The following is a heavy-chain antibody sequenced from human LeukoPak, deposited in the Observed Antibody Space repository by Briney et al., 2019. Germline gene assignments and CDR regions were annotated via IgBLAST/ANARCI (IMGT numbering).Heavy chain of an antibody. CDR3: ARGLVRGYYGSGSYYKMYYFDY. J-gene: IGHJ4*02. CDR1: GGSFSGYY. Sequence: SETLSLTCAVYGGSFSGYYWSWIRQPPGKGLEWIGEINHSGSTNYNPSLKSRVTISVDTSKNQFSLELSSVTAADTAVYYCARGLVRGYYGSGSYYKMYYFDYWGQGTLVTVSS. CDR2: INHSGST. D-gene: IGHD3-10*01. V-gene: IGHV4-34*01.